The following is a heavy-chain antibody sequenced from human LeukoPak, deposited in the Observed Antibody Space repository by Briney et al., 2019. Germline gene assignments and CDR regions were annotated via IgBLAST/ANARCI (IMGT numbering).Heavy chain of an antibody. D-gene: IGHD3-10*01. CDR1: GGSFSGYY. CDR2: INHSGST. V-gene: IGHV4-34*01. Sequence: SETLSLTCAVYGGSFSGYYWSWIRQPPGKGLEWIGEINHSGSTNYNPSLKSRVTISVDTSKNQFSLKLSSVTAADTAVYYCARARLTGFWFGELLMAYYYYGMDVWGQGTTVTVSS. J-gene: IGHJ6*02. CDR3: ARARLTGFWFGELLMAYYYYGMDV.